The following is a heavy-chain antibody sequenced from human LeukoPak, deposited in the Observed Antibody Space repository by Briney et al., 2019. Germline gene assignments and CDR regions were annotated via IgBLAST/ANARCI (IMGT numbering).Heavy chain of an antibody. CDR2: IYHSGST. CDR1: GGSISSSNW. D-gene: IGHD3-22*01. CDR3: ASDDSSGYYYADAFDI. V-gene: IGHV4-4*02. Sequence: SGTLSLTCAVSGGSISSSNWWSWVRQPPGKGLEWIGEIYHSGSTNYNPSLKSRVTISVDKSKNQFSLKLSSVTAADTAVYYCASDDSSGYYYADAFDIWGQGTMVTVSS. J-gene: IGHJ3*02.